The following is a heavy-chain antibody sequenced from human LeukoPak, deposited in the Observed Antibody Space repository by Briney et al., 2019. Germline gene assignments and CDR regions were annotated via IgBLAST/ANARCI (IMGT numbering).Heavy chain of an antibody. CDR3: ARGTGFGELSDY. CDR1: GFTLSGYW. CDR2: INSDGSST. Sequence: GGSLRLSCAASGFTLSGYWMHWVRQAPGKGLVWVSRINSDGSSTSYADSVKGRFTISRDNAKNTLYLQMNSLRAEDTAVYYFARGTGFGELSDYWGQGTLVTVSS. D-gene: IGHD3-10*01. V-gene: IGHV3-74*01. J-gene: IGHJ4*02.